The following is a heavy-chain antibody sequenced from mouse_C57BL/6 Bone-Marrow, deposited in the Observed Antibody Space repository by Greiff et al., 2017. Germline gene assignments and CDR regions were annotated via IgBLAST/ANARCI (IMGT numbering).Heavy chain of an antibody. V-gene: IGHV1-74*01. CDR1: GYPFTSYW. Sequence: VQLQQPGAELVKPGASVKVSCKASGYPFTSYWMHWVKQRPGHGLAWIGRIPPPDSDTTYNQTFKGKATLTVDKSSRTASMQLSSLTSEDSAVYYCAICDYDQFAYWGQGTLGTVSA. CDR3: AICDYDQFAY. J-gene: IGHJ3*01. D-gene: IGHD2-4*01. CDR2: IPPPDSDT.